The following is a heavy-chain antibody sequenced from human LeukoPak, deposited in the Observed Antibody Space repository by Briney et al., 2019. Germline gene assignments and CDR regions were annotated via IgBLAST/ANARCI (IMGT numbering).Heavy chain of an antibody. D-gene: IGHD2-2*01. CDR3: ARPYCASTSCPTFEY. V-gene: IGHV3-48*01. CDR1: GFTFSSYW. CDR2: ISSGSDTI. Sequence: QPGGSLRLSCAASGFTFSSYWMSWVRQAPGKGLEWVSYISSGSDTIFYADSVKGRFTISRDNAKNSLYLQMNSLRAEDTAVYYCARPYCASTSCPTFEYWGQGTLVAVSS. J-gene: IGHJ4*02.